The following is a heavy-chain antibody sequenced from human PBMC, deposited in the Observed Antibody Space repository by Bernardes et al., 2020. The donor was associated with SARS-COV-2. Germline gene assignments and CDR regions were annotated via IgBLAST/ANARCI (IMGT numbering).Heavy chain of an antibody. D-gene: IGHD6-19*01. J-gene: IGHJ5*02. V-gene: IGHV1-24*01. CDR2: FDPEDGET. CDR1: GYTLTELS. CDR3: ATVPPFISGWYLSVHPNWFDP. Sequence: ASVKVSCKVSGYTLTELSMHWVRQAPGKGLEWMGGFDPEDGETIYAQKFQGRVTMTEDTSTDTAYMELSSLRSEDTAVYYCATVPPFISGWYLSVHPNWFDPGGQGTLVTVSS.